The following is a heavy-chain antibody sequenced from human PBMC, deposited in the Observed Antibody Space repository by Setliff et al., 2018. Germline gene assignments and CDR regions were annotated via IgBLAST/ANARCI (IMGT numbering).Heavy chain of an antibody. CDR1: GFTFSDYY. CDR3: AREVVGAPSAFDI. J-gene: IGHJ3*02. CDR2: ISRGGNTI. V-gene: IGHV3-11*04. Sequence: GGSLRLSCAASGFTFSDYYMTWIRQAPGKGLEWVSYISRGGNTIYYADSVKGRFTISRDNARDSLFLQMNTLRAEDTAVYYSAREVVGAPSAFDIWGQGTMVTVSS. D-gene: IGHD1-26*01.